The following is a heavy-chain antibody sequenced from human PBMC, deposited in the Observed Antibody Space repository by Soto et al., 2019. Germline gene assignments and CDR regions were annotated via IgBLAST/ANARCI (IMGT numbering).Heavy chain of an antibody. CDR2: ISSSSSTI. V-gene: IGHV3-48*01. D-gene: IGHD5-18*01. Sequence: PGGSLRLSCAASGFTFSSYSMNWVRQAPGKGLEWVSYISSSSSTIYYADSVKGRFTISRDNAKNSLYLQMNSLRAEDTAVYYCARLGYSYGSYFDYWGQGTLVTVSS. CDR3: ARLGYSYGSYFDY. CDR1: GFTFSSYS. J-gene: IGHJ4*02.